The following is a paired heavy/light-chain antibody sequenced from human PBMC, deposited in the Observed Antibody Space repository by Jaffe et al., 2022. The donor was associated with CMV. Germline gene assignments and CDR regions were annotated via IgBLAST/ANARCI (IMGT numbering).Light chain of an antibody. CDR3: QQRRKWPLT. J-gene: IGKJ4*01. CDR2: GAS. CDR1: QSVSDY. V-gene: IGKV3-11*01. Sequence: EIVLTQSPATLSLSPGERATLSCRASQSVSDYLAWYQQKPGQAPRLLIYGASNRATGIPARFSGSGSGTDFTLTISSLEPEDFAVYYCQQRRKWPLTFGGGTKVEIK.
Heavy chain of an antibody. D-gene: IGHD3-10*01. CDR3: AKDTVIGARRGGLDY. Sequence: EVQLVESGGGLVQPGGSLRLSCAASGFTFNAYALTWVRQAPGKGLEWVSVISGGGTTYYADSVRGRFSISRDTSKSTLYLQMNNLRAEDTAMYYCAKDTVIGARRGGLDYWGQGTLVTVAS. CDR2: ISGGGTT. J-gene: IGHJ4*02. V-gene: IGHV3-23*04. CDR1: GFTFNAYA.